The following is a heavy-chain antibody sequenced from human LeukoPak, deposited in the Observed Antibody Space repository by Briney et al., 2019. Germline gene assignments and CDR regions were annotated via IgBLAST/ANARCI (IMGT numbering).Heavy chain of an antibody. Sequence: GGSLRLSCAASGFTFSSYAMHWVRQAPGKGLEWVAVISYDGSNKYYADSVKGRFTISRDNSKNTLYLQMNSLRAEDTAVYYCASYLGATGSDYWGQGTLVTVSS. J-gene: IGHJ4*02. D-gene: IGHD1-26*01. CDR3: ASYLGATGSDY. CDR2: ISYDGSNK. CDR1: GFTFSSYA. V-gene: IGHV3-30-3*01.